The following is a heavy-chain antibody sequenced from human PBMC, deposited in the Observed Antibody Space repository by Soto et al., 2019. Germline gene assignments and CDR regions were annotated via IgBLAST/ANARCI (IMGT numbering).Heavy chain of an antibody. Sequence: QVQLVQSGAEVKKPGSSVKVSCKASGGTFSSYAISWVRQAPGQGLEWMGGIIPIFGTANYAQKFQVRVTITADESTSTAYMELSSLRSEDTAVYYCAEGHGVTMVRGVTGAFDIWGQGTMVTVSS. V-gene: IGHV1-69*01. CDR2: IIPIFGTA. CDR1: GGTFSSYA. J-gene: IGHJ3*02. CDR3: AEGHGVTMVRGVTGAFDI. D-gene: IGHD3-10*01.